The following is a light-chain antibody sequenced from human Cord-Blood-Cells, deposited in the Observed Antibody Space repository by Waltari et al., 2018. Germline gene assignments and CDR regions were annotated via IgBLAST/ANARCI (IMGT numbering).Light chain of an antibody. CDR1: SSDVGSYNL. J-gene: IGLJ3*02. CDR3: CSYAGSSTWV. Sequence: QSALTQPASVSGSPGQSITISCTGTSSDVGSYNLVSWYQQHPGKAPKLMIYEGSKRPSGVSNRFSGSKSGDTASLTISGRQAEDEAYYYCCSYAGSSTWVVGGGTKLTVL. V-gene: IGLV2-23*01. CDR2: EGS.